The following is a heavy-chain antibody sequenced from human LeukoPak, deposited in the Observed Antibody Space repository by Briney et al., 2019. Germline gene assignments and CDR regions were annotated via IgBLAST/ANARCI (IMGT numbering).Heavy chain of an antibody. J-gene: IGHJ6*02. CDR2: IYYTGTT. CDR1: GGFISSHY. Sequence: PSGTLSLTCTVSGGFISSHYWSWIRQPPGKGLEWIGYIYYTGTTNYNPSLRSRVTISVDTSRNQFSLRLSSVTAADTAVYYCAREDPQTTVPEGMDVWGHGTTVIVSS. CDR3: AREDPQTTVPEGMDV. V-gene: IGHV4-59*11. D-gene: IGHD4-17*01.